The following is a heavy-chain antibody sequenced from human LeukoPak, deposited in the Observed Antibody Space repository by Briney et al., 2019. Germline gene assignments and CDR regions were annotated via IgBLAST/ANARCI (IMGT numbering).Heavy chain of an antibody. Sequence: ASVKVSCKASGYTFTGYYTHWVRQAPGQGLEWMGWINPNSGGTNYAQKFQGWVTMTRDTSISTAYMELSRLRSDDTAVYYCARGGRWLQLHHIDYWGQGTLVTVSS. D-gene: IGHD5-24*01. J-gene: IGHJ4*02. CDR2: INPNSGGT. V-gene: IGHV1-2*04. CDR1: GYTFTGYY. CDR3: ARGGRWLQLHHIDY.